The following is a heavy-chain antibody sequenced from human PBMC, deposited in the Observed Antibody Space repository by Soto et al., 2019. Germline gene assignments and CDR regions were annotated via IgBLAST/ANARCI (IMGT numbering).Heavy chain of an antibody. D-gene: IGHD3-3*01. J-gene: IGHJ6*02. V-gene: IGHV5-51*01. CDR2: ISPDDSDI. Sequence: PGASLKISWKGSGYSFADYLIAWGRQMPGKGLGCMGIISPDDSDIRYSPSFRGQVTISVDKAITTAYLQGNSLKASDTAVYYCARRGDFWNGRWYLNALDVWGQGTTVTVSS. CDR3: ARRGDFWNGRWYLNALDV. CDR1: GYSFADYL.